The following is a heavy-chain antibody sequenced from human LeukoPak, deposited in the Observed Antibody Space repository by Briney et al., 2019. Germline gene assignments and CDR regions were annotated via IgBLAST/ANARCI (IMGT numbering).Heavy chain of an antibody. CDR1: GFTFSSYW. CDR2: IKQDGSEK. CDR3: ARDSVALPYIAAAGTSYYYYYYMDV. D-gene: IGHD6-13*01. J-gene: IGHJ6*03. Sequence: GGSLRLSCAASGFTFSSYWMSWVRQAPGKGLEWVANIKQDGSEKYYVDSVKGRFTISRDNAKNSLYLQMNSLRAEDTAVYYCARDSVALPYIAAAGTSYYYYYYMDVWGKGTTVTVSS. V-gene: IGHV3-7*01.